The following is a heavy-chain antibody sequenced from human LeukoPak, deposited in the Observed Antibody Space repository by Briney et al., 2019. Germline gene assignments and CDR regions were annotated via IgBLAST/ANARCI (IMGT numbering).Heavy chain of an antibody. D-gene: IGHD3-10*01. CDR2: ISFSSSTI. J-gene: IGHJ4*02. V-gene: IGHV3-48*01. CDR3: AKVRGVRGVIDLFDY. Sequence: GGSLRLSCAASGLTFSSYSMNWVRQAPGKGLEWVSYISFSSSTIYYADSVKGRFTISRDNSKNTLYLQMNSLRAEDTAVYYCAKVRGVRGVIDLFDYWGQGTLVTVSS. CDR1: GLTFSSYS.